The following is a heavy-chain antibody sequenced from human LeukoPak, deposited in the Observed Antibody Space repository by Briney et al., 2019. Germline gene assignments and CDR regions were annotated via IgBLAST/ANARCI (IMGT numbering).Heavy chain of an antibody. CDR3: ARRVAVKAKYCFDY. D-gene: IGHD6-19*01. J-gene: IGHJ4*02. CDR2: VYHTGST. V-gene: IGHV4-59*08. Sequence: PSETLSLTCTVSGGSISSYYWTWIRQPPGKGLEWIGYVYHTGSTNYNPSLQSRVTISVDTSKNQFSLRLSSVAAADTAVYYCARRVAVKAKYCFDYWGQGILVTVSS. CDR1: GGSISSYY.